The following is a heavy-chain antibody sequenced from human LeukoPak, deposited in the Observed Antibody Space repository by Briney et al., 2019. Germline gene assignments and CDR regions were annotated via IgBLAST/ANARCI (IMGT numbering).Heavy chain of an antibody. D-gene: IGHD3-10*01. Sequence: GGSLRLSCAASGFTFSSYDMHWVRQATGKGLEWVSAIGTAGDTYYPGSVKGRFTISRDNAKDTLYLQMNSLRVEDTAVYYCGSSLGPLTEYWGQGTLVTVSS. CDR1: GFTFSSYD. CDR3: GSSLGPLTEY. V-gene: IGHV3-13*01. J-gene: IGHJ4*02. CDR2: IGTAGDT.